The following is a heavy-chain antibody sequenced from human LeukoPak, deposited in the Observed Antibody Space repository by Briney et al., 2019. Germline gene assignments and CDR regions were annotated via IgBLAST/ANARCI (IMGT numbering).Heavy chain of an antibody. Sequence: SETLSLTCTVSGGSISSSSYYWSWIRQPAGKGLEWIGRIYISGSTNYNPSLKSRVTISVDTSKNQFSLKLSSVTAADTAVYYCARGAYCSGGSCYSDWFDPWGQGTLVTVSS. V-gene: IGHV4-61*02. CDR2: IYISGST. CDR1: GGSISSSSYY. J-gene: IGHJ5*02. D-gene: IGHD2-15*01. CDR3: ARGAYCSGGSCYSDWFDP.